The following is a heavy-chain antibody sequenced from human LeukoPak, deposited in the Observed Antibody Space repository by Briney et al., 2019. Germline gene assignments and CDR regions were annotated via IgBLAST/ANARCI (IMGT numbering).Heavy chain of an antibody. V-gene: IGHV4-34*01. CDR1: GGSFSGYY. Sequence: SETLSLTCAVYGGSFSGYYWSWLRQPPGKGLEWIGEINHSGSSNYNPSLKSRVTISVDTSKNQFSLKLSSVTAADTAVYYCARFPGAGYYGSGSLDYWGQGTLVTVSS. CDR2: INHSGSS. CDR3: ARFPGAGYYGSGSLDY. D-gene: IGHD3-10*01. J-gene: IGHJ4*02.